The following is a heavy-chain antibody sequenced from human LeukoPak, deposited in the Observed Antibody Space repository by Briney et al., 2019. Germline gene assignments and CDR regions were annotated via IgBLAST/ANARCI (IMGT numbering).Heavy chain of an antibody. Sequence: KPSETLSLTCSVSGGSVSNYYWSWIRQPPGKGLEWIGYVYYTGSTNYNPSLKSRVTMFEDKSKNQFSLRLYSVTVADTAVYYCARGTYYYDSSGYYYDYWGQGTLVTVSS. V-gene: IGHV4-59*08. J-gene: IGHJ4*02. CDR1: GGSVSNYY. CDR2: VYYTGST. CDR3: ARGTYYYDSSGYYYDY. D-gene: IGHD3-22*01.